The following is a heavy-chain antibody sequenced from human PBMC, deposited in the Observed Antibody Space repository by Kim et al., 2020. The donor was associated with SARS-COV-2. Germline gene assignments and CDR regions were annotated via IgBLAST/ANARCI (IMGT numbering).Heavy chain of an antibody. V-gene: IGHV3-23*01. CDR3: AKDGAYYCGSGGDH. Sequence: YADSVKGRFTISRGNSEKILYLQMNSLRAEDTALYYCAKDGAYYCGSGGDHWGQGTLVTVSS. D-gene: IGHD3-10*01. J-gene: IGHJ1*01.